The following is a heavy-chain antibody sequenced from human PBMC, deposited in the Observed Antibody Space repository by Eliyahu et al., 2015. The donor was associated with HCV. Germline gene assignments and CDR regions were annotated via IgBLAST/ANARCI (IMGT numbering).Heavy chain of an antibody. CDR1: GFSLSTSGVG. Sequence: QITLKESGSTLVKPTQTLTLTCTFSGFSLSTSGVGVGWIRQPPGKALEWLALIYWDDDKRHSPSLRSRLTITKDTSKNQVVLTMTNMDPVDTATYYCARRLVTTTLFDPWGQGTLVTVSS. J-gene: IGHJ5*02. CDR2: IYWDDDK. CDR3: ARRLVTTTLFDP. V-gene: IGHV2-5*02. D-gene: IGHD4-11*01.